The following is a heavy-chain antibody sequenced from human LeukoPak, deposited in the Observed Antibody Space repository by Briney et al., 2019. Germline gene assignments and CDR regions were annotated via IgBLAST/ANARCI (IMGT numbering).Heavy chain of an antibody. CDR2: ISGSGGST. CDR1: GFTFSSYA. D-gene: IGHD6-13*01. V-gene: IGHV3-23*01. Sequence: PGGSLRLSCAASGFTFSSYAMSWVRQAPGKGLEWVSTISGSGGSTYYADSVKGRFTISRDNSKNTLYLQMNSLRAEDTAVYYCAKTIAAAGTFDYGGQGTLVTVSS. J-gene: IGHJ4*02. CDR3: AKTIAAAGTFDY.